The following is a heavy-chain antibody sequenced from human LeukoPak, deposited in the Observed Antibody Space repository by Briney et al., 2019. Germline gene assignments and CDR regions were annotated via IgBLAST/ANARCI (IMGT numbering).Heavy chain of an antibody. V-gene: IGHV1-69*05. Sequence: GSSVKVSCKASGGTFSSYAISWVRQAPGQGLEWMGGIIPIFGTANYAQKFQGRVTITTDESTSTAYMELSSLRSEDTAVYYCARDTEYEYSSSSYFDLWGRGTLVTVSS. CDR1: GGTFSSYA. CDR3: ARDTEYEYSSSSYFDL. D-gene: IGHD6-6*01. CDR2: IIPIFGTA. J-gene: IGHJ2*01.